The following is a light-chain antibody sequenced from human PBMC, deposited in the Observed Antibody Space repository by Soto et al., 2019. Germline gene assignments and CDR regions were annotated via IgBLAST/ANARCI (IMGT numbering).Light chain of an antibody. Sequence: DIRMTQSPSSLSASVGDRVTITCRASQSISTYLNWYQQKPGKAPEILISAASSLQGGVPSRFSGSGSATDFTLTITSLQPEDFATYYYQQSYSTPFAFGTGTKVDIK. CDR3: QQSYSTPFA. CDR1: QSISTY. CDR2: AAS. J-gene: IGKJ3*01. V-gene: IGKV1-39*01.